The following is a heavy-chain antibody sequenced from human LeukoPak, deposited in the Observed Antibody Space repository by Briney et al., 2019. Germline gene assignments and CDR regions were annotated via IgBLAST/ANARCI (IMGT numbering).Heavy chain of an antibody. Sequence: SETLSLTCTVSGGSISSYYWSWIRQPAGKGLEWIGRIYTSGSTNYNPSLKSRVTMPVDTSKNQFSLKLSSVTAADTAVYCCARASYCSGGSCYSYYFDYWGQGTLVTVSS. CDR2: IYTSGST. V-gene: IGHV4-4*07. CDR3: ARASYCSGGSCYSYYFDY. CDR1: GGSISSYY. J-gene: IGHJ4*02. D-gene: IGHD2-15*01.